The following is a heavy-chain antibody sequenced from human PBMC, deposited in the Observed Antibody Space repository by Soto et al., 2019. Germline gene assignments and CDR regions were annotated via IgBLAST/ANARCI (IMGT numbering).Heavy chain of an antibody. J-gene: IGHJ6*03. CDR1: GFTFSTYS. Sequence: GGSLRLSCAASGFTFSTYSMNWVRQAPGKGLEWVSYISSYSSSTYYADSVKGRFTISRDNAKKSLSLQMNSLRAEDTAVYYCARDLDCRSTSCYYYYMDVWGKGTTVTVSS. V-gene: IGHV3-48*01. D-gene: IGHD2-2*01. CDR3: ARDLDCRSTSCYYYYMDV. CDR2: ISSYSSST.